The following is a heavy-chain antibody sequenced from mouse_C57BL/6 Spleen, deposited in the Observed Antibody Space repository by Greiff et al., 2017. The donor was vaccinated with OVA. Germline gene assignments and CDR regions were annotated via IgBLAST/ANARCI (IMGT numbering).Heavy chain of an antibody. CDR2: IYPGAGDT. J-gene: IGHJ3*01. V-gene: IGHV1-82*01. CDR3: ARDSSGYQKGFAY. CDR1: GYAFSSSW. D-gene: IGHD3-2*02. Sequence: VKLQESGPELVKPGASVKISCKASGYAFSSSWMNWVKQRPGKGLEWIGRIYPGAGDTNYNGKFKGKATLTADKSSSTAYMQLSSLTSEDSAVYFCARDSSGYQKGFAYWGQGTLVTVSA.